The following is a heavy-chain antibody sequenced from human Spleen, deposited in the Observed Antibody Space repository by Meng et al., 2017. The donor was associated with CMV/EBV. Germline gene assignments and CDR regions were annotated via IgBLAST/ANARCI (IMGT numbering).Heavy chain of an antibody. CDR1: GGSISVSSFY. Sequence: QLLLQESGPGPVKRSETLSLTCTVSGGSISVSSFYWGWIRQTTGKGLEWIGSVYYYGSTYYNPSLKSRVSISVDTSRNQFSLNLSSVTAADTAIYYCARHPLNWGQGILVTVSS. J-gene: IGHJ4*02. CDR3: ARHPLN. V-gene: IGHV4-39*01. CDR2: VYYYGST.